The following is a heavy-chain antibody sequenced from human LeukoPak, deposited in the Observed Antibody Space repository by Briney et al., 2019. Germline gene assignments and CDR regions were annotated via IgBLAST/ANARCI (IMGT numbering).Heavy chain of an antibody. CDR3: ARARPTISVAAGEYYYYYYGMDV. D-gene: IGHD6-13*01. J-gene: IGHJ6*02. Sequence: PGGSLRLSCAASGFTFSSYAMHWVRQAPGKGLEWVAVISYDGSNKYYADSVKGRFTISRDNSKNTLYLQMNSLRAEDTAVYYCARARPTISVAAGEYYYYYYGMDVWGQGTTVTVSS. CDR1: GFTFSSYA. V-gene: IGHV3-30-3*01. CDR2: ISYDGSNK.